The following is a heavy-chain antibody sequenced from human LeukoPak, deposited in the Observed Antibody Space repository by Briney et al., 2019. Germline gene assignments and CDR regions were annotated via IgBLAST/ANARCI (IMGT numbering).Heavy chain of an antibody. CDR2: IYPGDSDT. CDR1: GYSFTSYW. D-gene: IGHD3-22*01. J-gene: IGHJ5*02. V-gene: IGHV5-51*01. CDR3: ARGSDYYDSSGYYYAGWFDP. Sequence: GKSLKISCKGSGYSFTSYWIGWVRQMPGKGLEWLGIIYPGDSDTRYSPSFQGQVTISTDKSISTAYLQWSSLKASDTAMYYCARGSDYYDSSGYYYAGWFDPWGQGTLVTVSS.